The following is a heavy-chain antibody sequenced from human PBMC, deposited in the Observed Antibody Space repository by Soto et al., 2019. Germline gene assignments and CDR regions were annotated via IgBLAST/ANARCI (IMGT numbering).Heavy chain of an antibody. CDR1: GFTFSSYA. CDR3: ARDPWSVWFGELLS. Sequence: QVQLVESGGGVVQPGRSLRLSCAASGFTFSSYAMHWVRQAPGKGLEWVAVRSYDGSNKYYADSVKGRFTISRDNSKNTLYLQMNCLRAEDTAVYYCARDPWSVWFGELLSWVQGTLVNVSS. CDR2: RSYDGSNK. J-gene: IGHJ4*02. D-gene: IGHD3-10*01. V-gene: IGHV3-30-3*01.